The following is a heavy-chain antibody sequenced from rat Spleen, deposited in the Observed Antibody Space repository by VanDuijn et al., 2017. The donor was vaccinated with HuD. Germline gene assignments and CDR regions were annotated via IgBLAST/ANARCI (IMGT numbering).Heavy chain of an antibody. D-gene: IGHD5-1*01. CDR2: ITTGGGNT. J-gene: IGHJ1*01. Sequence: EVQLVESGGGLVQPGNSLKLSCVVSGFTFSDYAMAWVRQSPKKGLEWVASITTGGGNTYYRDSVKGRFIISRDNAKSTLYLQMDSLRSEDTATYYCARHPQLGVFWYFDFWGPGTMVTVSS. CDR3: ARHPQLGVFWYFDF. CDR1: GFTFSDYA. V-gene: IGHV5S23*01.